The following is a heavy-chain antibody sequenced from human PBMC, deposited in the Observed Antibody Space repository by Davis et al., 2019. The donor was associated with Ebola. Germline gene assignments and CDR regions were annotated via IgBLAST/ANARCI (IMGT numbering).Heavy chain of an antibody. CDR1: GGSVSSGSYY. CDR3: ARGARGVATDT. Sequence: SETLSLTCSVSGGSVSSGSYYWSWIRQPPGKGLEWIGYIYNSGRTDYNPSLKSRVTISVDTSKNQFSLKMSSVTAADTAVYYCARGARGVATDTWGQGTLVTVSS. J-gene: IGHJ5*02. V-gene: IGHV4-61*01. D-gene: IGHD4-23*01. CDR2: IYNSGRT.